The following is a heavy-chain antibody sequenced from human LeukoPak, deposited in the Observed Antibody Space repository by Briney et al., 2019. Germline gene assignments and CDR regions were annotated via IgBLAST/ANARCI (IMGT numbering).Heavy chain of an antibody. J-gene: IGHJ4*01. CDR1: GFFFSDSA. CDR2: TTGAGDNT. CDR3: TRDVTEYVGASPD. Sequence: GGSLRVSCAASGFFFSDSAMAWVRQAPGKGLEWVSTTTGAGDNTHYADSVKGRFTFSRDNSKNTLYLQMDSLGVDDTAVYYCTRDVTEYVGASPDWGQGTLVTVSS. D-gene: IGHD1-26*01. V-gene: IGHV3-23*01.